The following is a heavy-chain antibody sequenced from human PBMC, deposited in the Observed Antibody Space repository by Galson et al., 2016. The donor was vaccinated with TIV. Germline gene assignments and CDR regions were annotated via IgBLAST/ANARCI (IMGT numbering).Heavy chain of an antibody. J-gene: IGHJ5*02. CDR1: GFSLSDYA. V-gene: IGHV3-23*01. CDR3: ARVMYGSGWGYFDA. Sequence: SLRLSCAASGFSLSDYAMTWVRQAPGKGLEWVSDISGRGGTTHYADSVKGRFTISRDNSKNTLYLHMSSLRAEDTALSYGARVMYGSGWGYFDAWGQGTPVTGSS. CDR2: ISGRGGTT. D-gene: IGHD6-25*01.